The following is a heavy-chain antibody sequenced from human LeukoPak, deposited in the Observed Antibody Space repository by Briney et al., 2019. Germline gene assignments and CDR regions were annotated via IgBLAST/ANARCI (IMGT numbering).Heavy chain of an antibody. Sequence: ASVKVSCKASGYTFTSYGISWVRQAPGQGHEWMGWISAYNGNTNYAQKLQGRVTMTTDTSTSTAYMELRSLRSDDTAVYYCERDVPSETDYGDYGVYDYWGQGTLVTVSS. CDR2: ISAYNGNT. CDR3: ERDVPSETDYGDYGVYDY. V-gene: IGHV1-18*01. D-gene: IGHD4-17*01. CDR1: GYTFTSYG. J-gene: IGHJ4*02.